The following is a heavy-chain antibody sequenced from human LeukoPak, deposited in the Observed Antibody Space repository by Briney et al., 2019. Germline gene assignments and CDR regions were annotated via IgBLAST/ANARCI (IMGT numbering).Heavy chain of an antibody. Sequence: GGSLRLSCAASGLTFSSYAMSWVRQAPGKGLEWVSHITASGTAMFYADSVKGRFTISRDNAKNSLYLQMNSLRDEDTAVYYCASSGSYRFDYWGQGTLVTVSS. CDR2: ITASGTAM. V-gene: IGHV3-48*02. CDR1: GLTFSSYA. CDR3: ASSGSYRFDY. J-gene: IGHJ4*02. D-gene: IGHD1-26*01.